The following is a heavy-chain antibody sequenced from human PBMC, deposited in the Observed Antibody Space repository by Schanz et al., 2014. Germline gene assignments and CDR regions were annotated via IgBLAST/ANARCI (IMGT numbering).Heavy chain of an antibody. CDR1: GGTFSSYT. Sequence: QVQLVQSGAEVKRPGSSVKVSCKASGGTFSSYTISWVRQAPGQGLEWMGRIIPILGVANNAQKFLGRVTITADKSTSTAYMELKSLRSADTAVYYCATIGVNDYWRFGLDLWGQGTTVTVSS. CDR3: ATIGVNDYWRFGLDL. CDR2: IIPILGVA. D-gene: IGHD3-16*01. V-gene: IGHV1-69*02. J-gene: IGHJ6*02.